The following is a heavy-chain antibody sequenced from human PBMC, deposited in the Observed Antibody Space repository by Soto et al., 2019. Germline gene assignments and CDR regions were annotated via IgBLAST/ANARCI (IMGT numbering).Heavy chain of an antibody. CDR2: MSPNSGST. CDR1: GYTFTTYD. V-gene: IGHV1-8*01. J-gene: IGHJ4*02. Sequence: QVQLVQSGAEVKKPGASVKVSCKASGYTFTTYDINWVRQATGQGLEWMGWMSPNSGSTGYAQKFQGSITLTRNTSISTAFMELSSLRSEDTALYYCYDHDYWGQGTLVTVSS. D-gene: IGHD5-12*01. CDR3: YDHDY.